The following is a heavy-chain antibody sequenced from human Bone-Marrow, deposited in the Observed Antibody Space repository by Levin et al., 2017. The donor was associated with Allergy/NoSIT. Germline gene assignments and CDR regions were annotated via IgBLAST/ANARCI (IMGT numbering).Heavy chain of an antibody. J-gene: IGHJ6*02. CDR1: GFTFSSYA. D-gene: IGHD3-9*01. V-gene: IGHV3-23*01. CDR2: ISGSGGST. CDR3: AKEAPYDILTGSAPDPYYGVDV. Sequence: GGSLRLSCAASGFTFSSYAMSWVRQAPGKGLEWVSGISGSGGSTYYADSVKGRFTISRDNSKNTLYMQMNSLRAEDTAVYYCAKEAPYDILTGSAPDPYYGVDVWGQGTTVIVSS.